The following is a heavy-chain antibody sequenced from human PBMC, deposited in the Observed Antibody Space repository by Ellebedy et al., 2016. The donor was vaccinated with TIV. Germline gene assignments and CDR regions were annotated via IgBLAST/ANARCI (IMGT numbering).Heavy chain of an antibody. CDR2: IKQDGSEK. CDR1: GFTFSNYW. V-gene: IGHV3-7*01. J-gene: IGHJ4*02. CDR3: ARDQWLGRAYYFDN. D-gene: IGHD6-19*01. Sequence: GESLKISCAASGFTFSNYWMNWVRQAPGKGLEWVANIKQDGSEKYYVDPVEGRFAISRDNARNSLHLQMNSLRAEDTAVYYCARDQWLGRAYYFDNWGQGTLVTVSS.